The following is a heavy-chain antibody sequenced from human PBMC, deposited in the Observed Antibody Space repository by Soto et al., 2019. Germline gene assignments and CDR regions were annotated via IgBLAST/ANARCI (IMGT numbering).Heavy chain of an antibody. CDR3: ATGTAGDSSGYWVY. Sequence: QVQLVQSGAEVKKPGSSVKVSCRASGGTFSSYAINWVRQAPGQGLEWMGGIIPGLGTEDYSQKFQGRVTITADESTSTAYMELSSLRSEDAAVYYCATGTAGDSSGYWVYWGQGTLVTVSS. J-gene: IGHJ4*02. CDR1: GGTFSSYA. D-gene: IGHD3-22*01. CDR2: IIPGLGTE. V-gene: IGHV1-69*01.